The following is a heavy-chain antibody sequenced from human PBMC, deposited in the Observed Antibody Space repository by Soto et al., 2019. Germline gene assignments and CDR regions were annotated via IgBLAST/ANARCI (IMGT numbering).Heavy chain of an antibody. J-gene: IGHJ6*02. D-gene: IGHD2-2*01. V-gene: IGHV3-21*01. CDR1: GFTFSSYS. Sequence: GGSLRLSCAASGFTFSSYSMNWVRQAPGKGLEWVSSISSSSSYIYYADSVKGRFTISRDNAKNSLYLQMNSLRAEDTAVYYCETEDSTSSMGMDVWGQGTTVTVSS. CDR3: ETEDSTSSMGMDV. CDR2: ISSSSSYI.